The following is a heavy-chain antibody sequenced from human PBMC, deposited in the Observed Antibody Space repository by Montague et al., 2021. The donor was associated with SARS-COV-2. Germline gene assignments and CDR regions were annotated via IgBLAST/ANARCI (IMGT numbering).Heavy chain of an antibody. J-gene: IGHJ3*02. CDR2: IKSKTDGGTT. CDR1: GFTFSHAW. D-gene: IGHD3-22*01. Sequence: SLRLSCAASGFTFSHAWMSLFRQAPGKGLEWVGRIKSKTDGGTTDYAAPVKGRFTISRDDSKNTLYLQMNSLKTEDTAVYYCTTDNYDQSWDAFDIWGQGTMVTVSS. CDR3: TTDNYDQSWDAFDI. V-gene: IGHV3-15*01.